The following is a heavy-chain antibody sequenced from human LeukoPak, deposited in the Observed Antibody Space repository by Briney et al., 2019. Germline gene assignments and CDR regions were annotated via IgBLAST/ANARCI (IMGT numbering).Heavy chain of an antibody. CDR2: IYHSGST. J-gene: IGHJ4*02. CDR3: ATGLGNPTTVVTHIDY. D-gene: IGHD4-23*01. CDR1: GGSISSGGYS. Sequence: SQTLSLTCAVSGGSISSGGYSWSWIRQPPGKGLEWIGYIYHSGSTYYNPSLKSRVTISVDRSKNQFSLKLSSVTAADTALYYCATGLGNPTTVVTHIDYWGQGTLVTVSS. V-gene: IGHV4-30-2*01.